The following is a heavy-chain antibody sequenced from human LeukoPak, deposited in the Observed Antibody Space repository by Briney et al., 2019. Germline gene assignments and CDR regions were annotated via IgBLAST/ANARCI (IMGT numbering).Heavy chain of an antibody. CDR2: IYHSGST. CDR3: ASGGYYYYGMDV. CDR1: GGSISSSNW. Sequence: PSETLSLTCAVSGGSISSSNWWSWVRQPPGKGLEWIGEIYHSGSTNYNPSLKSRVTISVDKSENQFSLKLSSVTAADTAVYYCASGGYYYYGMDVWGQGTTVTVSS. J-gene: IGHJ6*02. V-gene: IGHV4-4*02. D-gene: IGHD3-16*01.